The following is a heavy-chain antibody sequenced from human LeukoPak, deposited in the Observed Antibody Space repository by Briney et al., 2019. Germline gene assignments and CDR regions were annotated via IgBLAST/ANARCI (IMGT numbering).Heavy chain of an antibody. V-gene: IGHV3-23*01. CDR2: ISGSGGST. D-gene: IGHD3-3*01. CDR3: AKGQYYDFWSGYQTSNWFDP. CDR1: GFTFSSYA. Sequence: GGSLRLSCAASGFTFSSYAMGWVRQAPGKGLEWVSAISGSGGSTYYADSVKGRFTISRDNSKDTLYLQMNSLRAEDTAVYYCAKGQYYDFWSGYQTSNWFDPWGQGTLVTVSS. J-gene: IGHJ5*02.